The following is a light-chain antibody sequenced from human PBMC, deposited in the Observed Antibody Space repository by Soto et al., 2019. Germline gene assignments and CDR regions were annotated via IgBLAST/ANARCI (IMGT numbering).Light chain of an antibody. J-gene: IGKJ4*01. V-gene: IGKV3-20*01. Sequence: EIVLTQSPGTLSLSPGERATLSCRASQSVSSSYLAWYQQKPGQAPRLLIYGASSRATGNPDRFSGSGSGTDFTLTISRLEPEDFAVYYCQQYGSSPTFGGGNKVEIK. CDR3: QQYGSSPT. CDR1: QSVSSSY. CDR2: GAS.